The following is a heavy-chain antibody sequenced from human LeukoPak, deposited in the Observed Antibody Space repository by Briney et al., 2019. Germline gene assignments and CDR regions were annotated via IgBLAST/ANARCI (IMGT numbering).Heavy chain of an antibody. CDR1: GFTFSNYW. CDR2: IKQDGSEK. J-gene: IGHJ4*02. Sequence: GGSLRLSCAASGFTFSNYWMSWIRQAPGKGLEWVANIKQDGSEKYYVDSVKGRFTISRDNAKNSLYLQMNSLRAEDTAVYYCAGGSNWRLPSFLDYWGQGTLVTVSS. D-gene: IGHD3-3*01. CDR3: AGGSNWRLPSFLDY. V-gene: IGHV3-7*01.